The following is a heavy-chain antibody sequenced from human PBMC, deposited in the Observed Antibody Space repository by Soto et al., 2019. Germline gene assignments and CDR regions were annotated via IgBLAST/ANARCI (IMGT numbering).Heavy chain of an antibody. D-gene: IGHD6-19*01. V-gene: IGHV3-7*01. Sequence: EVQLVESGGGLVQPGGSLRLSCAASGFTFSSYWMSWVRQAPGKGLEWVANIKQDGSEKYYVDSVKGRFTISRDNAKNSLYLQMNSLRAEDTAVYYCARDREWLIPRVFDYWGQGTLVTVYS. CDR1: GFTFSSYW. CDR2: IKQDGSEK. J-gene: IGHJ4*02. CDR3: ARDREWLIPRVFDY.